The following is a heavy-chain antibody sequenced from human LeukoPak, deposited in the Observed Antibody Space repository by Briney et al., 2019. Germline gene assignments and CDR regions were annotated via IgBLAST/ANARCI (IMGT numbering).Heavy chain of an antibody. CDR1: GFTFSSYA. CDR3: ARAWPFDY. Sequence: GGSLRLSCAASGFTFSSYAMTWVRQAPGKGLEWVSLIYSGGSTYYADSVKGRFTIFRDNSKNTLYLQMNSLRAEDTAVYYCARAWPFDYWGQGTLVTVSS. J-gene: IGHJ4*02. CDR2: IYSGGST. V-gene: IGHV3-53*01.